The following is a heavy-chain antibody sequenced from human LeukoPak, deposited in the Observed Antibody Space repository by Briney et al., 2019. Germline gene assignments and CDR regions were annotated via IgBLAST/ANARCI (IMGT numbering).Heavy chain of an antibody. D-gene: IGHD3-22*01. CDR2: ISGSGLST. J-gene: IGHJ4*02. CDR1: GFTFSNFA. Sequence: PGGSLRLSCVASGFTFSNFAISWVRQAPGKGLEWVSAISGSGLSTYYADSVKGRFTISRDNSKNTVYLQMDGLSAEDAAVYYCAKRGGFDSSGYYQPPEDYWGQGTLVTASS. V-gene: IGHV3-23*01. CDR3: AKRGGFDSSGYYQPPEDY.